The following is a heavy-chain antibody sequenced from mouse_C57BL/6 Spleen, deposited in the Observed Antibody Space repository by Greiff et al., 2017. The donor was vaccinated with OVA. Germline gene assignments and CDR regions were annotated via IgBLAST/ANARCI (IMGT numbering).Heavy chain of an antibody. V-gene: IGHV6-3*01. CDR2: IRLKSDNYAT. CDR1: GFTFSNYW. Sequence: EVQWVESGGGLVQPGGSMKLSCVASGFTFSNYWMNWVRQSPEKGLEWVAQIRLKSDNYATHYAESVKGRFTISRDDSKSSVYLQMNNLRAEDTGIYYCNLYYDYAMDYWGQGTSVTVSS. CDR3: NLYYDYAMDY. J-gene: IGHJ4*01. D-gene: IGHD2-4*01.